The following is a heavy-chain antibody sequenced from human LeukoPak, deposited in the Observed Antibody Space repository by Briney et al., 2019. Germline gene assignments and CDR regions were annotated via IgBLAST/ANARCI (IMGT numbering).Heavy chain of an antibody. Sequence: KPSETLSLTCTVSGGSISSYYWSWIRQPPGKGLEWIGYIYYSGSTNYNPSLKSRVTISVDTSKNQFSLKLSSVTAADTAVYYCARSPRGYSYGDIDYWGQGTLVTVSS. V-gene: IGHV4-59*01. CDR2: IYYSGST. D-gene: IGHD5-18*01. CDR3: ARSPRGYSYGDIDY. CDR1: GGSISSYY. J-gene: IGHJ4*02.